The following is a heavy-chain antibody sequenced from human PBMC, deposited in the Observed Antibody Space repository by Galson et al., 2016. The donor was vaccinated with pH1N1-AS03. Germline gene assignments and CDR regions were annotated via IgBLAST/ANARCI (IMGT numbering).Heavy chain of an antibody. V-gene: IGHV4-59*01. J-gene: IGHJ4*02. D-gene: IGHD2-8*02. CDR2: IYNSGST. CDR3: ARGAPGDFGY. CDR1: GVSIRGYY. Sequence: SETLSLTCSVAGVSIRGYYWHWIRQTPGGGLEWIGYIYNSGSTDFNPSLKSRVTMSMDTSKNQFTLKLSSVSAADTAVYYCARGAPGDFGYWGQGTLVTVSS.